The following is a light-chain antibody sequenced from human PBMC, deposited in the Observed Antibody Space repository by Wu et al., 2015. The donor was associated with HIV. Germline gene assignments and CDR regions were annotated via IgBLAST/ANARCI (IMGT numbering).Light chain of an antibody. CDR2: DAS. CDR3: QQYGDSPRA. V-gene: IGKV3-20*01. Sequence: IVLTQSPGTLSLSPGERATLSCRASQSIRSRLAWYQQKPGQAPRLLIYDASSRATGIPDRFSGRGSGTDFTLTISRLEPDDFAVYFCQQYGDSPRAFGQGTKVEIE. CDR1: QSIRSR. J-gene: IGKJ1*01.